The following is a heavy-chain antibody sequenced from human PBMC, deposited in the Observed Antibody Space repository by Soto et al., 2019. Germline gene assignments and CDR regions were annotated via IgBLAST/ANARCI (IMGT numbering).Heavy chain of an antibody. J-gene: IGHJ6*02. Sequence: GGSLRLSCAVSGFTFSSYAMSWVRQAPGKGLEWVSAISGSGGSTYYADSVKGRFTISRDNSKNTLYLQMNSLRAEDTAVYYCAKDPQTYYYGSGSFRYGMDVWGQGTTVTVSS. CDR1: GFTFSSYA. CDR2: ISGSGGST. V-gene: IGHV3-23*01. CDR3: AKDPQTYYYGSGSFRYGMDV. D-gene: IGHD3-10*01.